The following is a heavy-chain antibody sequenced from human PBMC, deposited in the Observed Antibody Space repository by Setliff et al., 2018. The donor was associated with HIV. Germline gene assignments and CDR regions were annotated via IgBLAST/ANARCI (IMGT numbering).Heavy chain of an antibody. Sequence: PSETLSLTCTVSGVSISYYHWSWIRQPPGKGLEWIGYSSYTGNTNYDPSLASRVTTSIDTSKMQFSLKLTSVSAADTAVYYCANMGGRYVGYFESWGQGTLVTVSS. V-gene: IGHV4-59*01. D-gene: IGHD3-16*01. CDR2: SSYTGNT. CDR1: GVSISYYH. CDR3: ANMGGRYVGYFES. J-gene: IGHJ4*02.